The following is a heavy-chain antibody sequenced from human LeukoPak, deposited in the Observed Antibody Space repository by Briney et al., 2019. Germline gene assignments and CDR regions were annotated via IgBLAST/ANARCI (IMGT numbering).Heavy chain of an antibody. Sequence: GGSLRLSCAASGFTFSSYSMNWVRQAPGKGLEWVSSISSSSSYIYYADSVKGRFTISRDNAKNSLCLQMNSLRAEDTAVYYCAGGGIGSGSYHPDYWGQGTLVTVSS. CDR3: AGGGIGSGSYHPDY. V-gene: IGHV3-21*01. CDR1: GFTFSSYS. J-gene: IGHJ4*02. CDR2: ISSSSSYI. D-gene: IGHD3-10*01.